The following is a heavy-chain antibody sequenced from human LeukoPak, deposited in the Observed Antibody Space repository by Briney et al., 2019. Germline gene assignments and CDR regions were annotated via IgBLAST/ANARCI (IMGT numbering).Heavy chain of an antibody. CDR3: ARVSYDSSGYYDY. D-gene: IGHD3-22*01. V-gene: IGHV4-34*01. Sequence: PSETLSLTCAVYGGSFSGYYWGWIRQPPGKGLEWIGEINHSGSTDYNPSLKSRVTISVDTSKNQFSLKLSSVTAADTAVYYCARVSYDSSGYYDYWGQGTLVTVSS. CDR1: GGSFSGYY. CDR2: INHSGST. J-gene: IGHJ4*02.